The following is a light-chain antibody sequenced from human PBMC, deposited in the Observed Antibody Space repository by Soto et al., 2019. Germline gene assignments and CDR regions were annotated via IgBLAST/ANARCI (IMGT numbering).Light chain of an antibody. V-gene: IGLV2-14*01. CDR1: SSDVGGYNY. Sequence: QSALTQPASVSGSPGQSITISCTGTSSDVGGYNYVSWYQHHPGKAPKFMIYEVSNRPSGVSNRFSGSKSGNTASLTISGLQADDEADYYCSSYTSSSTLVVFGGGTKVTVL. CDR3: SSYTSSSTLVV. CDR2: EVS. J-gene: IGLJ2*01.